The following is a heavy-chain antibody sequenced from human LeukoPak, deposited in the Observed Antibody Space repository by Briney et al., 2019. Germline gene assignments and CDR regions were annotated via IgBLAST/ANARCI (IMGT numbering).Heavy chain of an antibody. D-gene: IGHD6-19*01. V-gene: IGHV4-59*08. J-gene: IGHJ5*02. Sequence: SETLSLTCTVSGGSISSYYWSWIRQPPGKGLEWIGYIYYSGSTNYNPSLKSRVTISVDTSKNQFSLKLSSVTAADTAVYYCARRDSNGWYNWFDPWGQGTLVTVSS. CDR1: GGSISSYY. CDR2: IYYSGST. CDR3: ARRDSNGWYNWFDP.